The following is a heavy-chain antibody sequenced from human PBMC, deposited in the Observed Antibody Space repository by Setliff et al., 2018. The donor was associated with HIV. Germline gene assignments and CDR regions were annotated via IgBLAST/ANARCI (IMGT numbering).Heavy chain of an antibody. Sequence: SQTLSLACAVYGDSSSGSYWSWIRQSPGTGLEWIGEVNHNGGTNYNPSLKSRVVVSVDRSKNQFSLKLISVTAADTAVYYCTRKKTGQFGAFNMWGRGTLVTVSS. CDR1: GDSSSGSY. V-gene: IGHV4-34*01. D-gene: IGHD7-27*01. J-gene: IGHJ3*02. CDR3: TRKKTGQFGAFNM. CDR2: VNHNGGT.